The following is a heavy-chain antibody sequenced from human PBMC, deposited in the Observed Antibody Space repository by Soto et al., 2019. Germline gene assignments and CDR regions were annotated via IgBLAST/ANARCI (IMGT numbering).Heavy chain of an antibody. CDR1: GFTFSSYS. Sequence: GGSLRLSCAASGFTFSSYSMNWVRQAPGKGLEWVSSISSSSSYIYYADSVKGRFTNSRDNAKNSLYLQMNSLRAEETAVYYCARDMDIVATMQYFDYWGQGTLVTVSS. CDR3: ARDMDIVATMQYFDY. V-gene: IGHV3-21*01. CDR2: ISSSSSYI. J-gene: IGHJ4*02. D-gene: IGHD5-12*01.